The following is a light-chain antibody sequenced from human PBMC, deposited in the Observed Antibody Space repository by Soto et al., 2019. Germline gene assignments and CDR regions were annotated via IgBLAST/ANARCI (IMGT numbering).Light chain of an antibody. Sequence: DIQMTQSPSTLSASVGDRVTITCLASQSISSWLAWNQQKPGKAPKVLIYKASNLERGYPSRFSGRGSGTEFTLTIRSQQPDDFATYYCQQYHSYSLTCGGSPKDESK. CDR3: QQYHSYSLT. CDR1: QSISSW. V-gene: IGKV1-5*03. J-gene: IGKJ4*01. CDR2: KAS.